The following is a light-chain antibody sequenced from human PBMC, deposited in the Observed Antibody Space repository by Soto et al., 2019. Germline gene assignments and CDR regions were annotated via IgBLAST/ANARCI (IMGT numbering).Light chain of an antibody. V-gene: IGKV3-15*01. CDR1: QSVSSS. CDR2: GAS. J-gene: IGKJ1*01. CDR3: QQYNNWWT. Sequence: EIVMTQSPATLSVSPGERATLSCRASQSVSSSLAWYQQKPCQAPRLLIYGASTRSTVIPSMFSCSGSEPEFTLTISSLQSEDSAVYYCQQYNNWWTFGQGTKVDIK.